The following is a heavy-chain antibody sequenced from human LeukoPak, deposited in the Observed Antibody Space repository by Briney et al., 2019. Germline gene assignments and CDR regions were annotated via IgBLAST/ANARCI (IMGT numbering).Heavy chain of an antibody. CDR2: ITSTSSYI. Sequence: PGGSLRLSCAASGFAFSSYAMKWVRQAPGEGLEWVSSITSTSSYIYYADSMKGRFTIHRDNAKNSLYLQMNSQRAEDTAVYYCARDDGGYCSSTSCYLGWFDPWGQGTLVTVSS. CDR3: ARDDGGYCSSTSCYLGWFDP. CDR1: GFAFSSYA. J-gene: IGHJ5*02. D-gene: IGHD2-2*03. V-gene: IGHV3-21*01.